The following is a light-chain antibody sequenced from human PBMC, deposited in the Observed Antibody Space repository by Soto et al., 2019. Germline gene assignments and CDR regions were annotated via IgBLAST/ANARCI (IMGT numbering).Light chain of an antibody. V-gene: IGKV3-11*01. CDR2: DAS. CDR1: QSVSSY. Sequence: IVLTQSPATLSLSPGERATLACRATQSVSSYLAWYQQKPGQAPSLLIYDASNRSTGIPARFSGSGSGTGFTITIRSLEPEDFAVYYCKQRSNWITFGQGTRLEIK. J-gene: IGKJ5*01. CDR3: KQRSNWIT.